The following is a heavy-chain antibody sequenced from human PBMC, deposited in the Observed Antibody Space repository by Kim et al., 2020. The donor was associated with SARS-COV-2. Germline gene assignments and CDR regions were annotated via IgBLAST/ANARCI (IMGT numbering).Heavy chain of an antibody. Sequence: GYAGSVKGRFTISRDNAKNSLYLQMNRLRAEDTALYYCAKRRGYSSLGAGSFDYWGQGTLVTVSS. D-gene: IGHD6-19*01. J-gene: IGHJ4*02. V-gene: IGHV3-9*01. CDR3: AKRRGYSSLGAGSFDY.